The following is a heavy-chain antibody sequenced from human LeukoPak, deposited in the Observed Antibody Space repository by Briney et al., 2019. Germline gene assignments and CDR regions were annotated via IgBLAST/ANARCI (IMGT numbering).Heavy chain of an antibody. D-gene: IGHD5-24*01. CDR3: ARRMAMYNWFDP. J-gene: IGHJ5*02. V-gene: IGHV1-18*01. CDR1: GYTFTSYG. Sequence: ASVKVSCKASGYTFTSYGISWVRQAPGQGLEWMGWISAYNGNTNDAQKLQGRVTMTTDASTRTAYMELRSLRCDDSAVYYCARRMAMYNWFDPWGQGTLVTVSS. CDR2: ISAYNGNT.